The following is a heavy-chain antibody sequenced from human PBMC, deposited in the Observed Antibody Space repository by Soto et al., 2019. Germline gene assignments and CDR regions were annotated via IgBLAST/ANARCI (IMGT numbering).Heavy chain of an antibody. J-gene: IGHJ4*02. V-gene: IGHV4-30-4*01. D-gene: IGHD3-22*01. CDR2: IYYSGST. Sequence: TLSLTCTVSGGSISSGDYYWSWIRQPPGKGLEWIGYIYYSGSTYYNPSLKSRVTISVDTSKNQFSLKLSSVTAADTAVYYCARGAKGDSSGYYYEPYFDYWGQGTLVTVSS. CDR1: GGSISSGDYY. CDR3: ARGAKGDSSGYYYEPYFDY.